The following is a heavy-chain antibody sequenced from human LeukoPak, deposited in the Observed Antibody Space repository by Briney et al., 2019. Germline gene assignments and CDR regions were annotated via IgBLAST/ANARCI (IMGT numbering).Heavy chain of an antibody. CDR1: GFTFSSYG. CDR3: ARPRSPGIAVAGYYFDY. CDR2: IWTDGSNK. V-gene: IGHV3-33*01. Sequence: PGRSLRLSCAASGFTFSSYGMHWVRQAPGKGLEWVAVIWTDGSNKYYADSVKGRFTISRDNSKNTLYLQMNSLRAEDTAVYYCARPRSPGIAVAGYYFDYWGQGTLVTVSS. J-gene: IGHJ4*02. D-gene: IGHD6-19*01.